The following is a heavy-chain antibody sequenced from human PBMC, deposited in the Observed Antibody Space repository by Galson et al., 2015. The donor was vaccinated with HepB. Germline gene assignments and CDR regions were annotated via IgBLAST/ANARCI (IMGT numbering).Heavy chain of an antibody. CDR2: IKSKTDGGTT. D-gene: IGHD6-19*01. Sequence: SLRLSCAASGFTFSNAWMSWVRQAPGKGLEWVGRIKSKTDGGTTDYAAPVKGRFTISRDDSKNTLYLQMNSLKTEDTAVYYCTAKPVPYSSGWYYFDYWGQGTLVTVSS. J-gene: IGHJ4*02. CDR3: TAKPVPYSSGWYYFDY. CDR1: GFTFSNAW. V-gene: IGHV3-15*01.